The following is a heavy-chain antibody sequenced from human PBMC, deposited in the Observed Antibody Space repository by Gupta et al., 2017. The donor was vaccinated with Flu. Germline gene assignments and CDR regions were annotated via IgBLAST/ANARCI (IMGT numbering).Heavy chain of an antibody. D-gene: IGHD2-15*01. J-gene: IGHJ4*02. CDR2: ISSSSSYI. V-gene: IGHV3-21*01. CDR3: ARDGLHGSYWAFDY. CDR1: GFTFSSYS. Sequence: EVQLVESGGGLVKPGGSLRLSCAASGFTFSSYSMNWVRQAPGKGLEWVSSISSSSSYIYYADSVKGRFTISRDNAKNSLYLQMNSLRAEDTAVYYCARDGLHGSYWAFDYWGQGTLVTVSS.